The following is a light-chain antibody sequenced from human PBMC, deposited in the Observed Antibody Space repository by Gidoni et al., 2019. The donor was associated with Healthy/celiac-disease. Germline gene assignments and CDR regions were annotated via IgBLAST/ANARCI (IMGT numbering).Light chain of an antibody. V-gene: IGKV1-39*01. CDR1: QSISSY. CDR2: AAS. Sequence: DIQMTQSPSSLSASVGDRVTITCRASQSISSYLNWYQQKPGKAPKLLIDAASSLQSGVPSRFSGSGSGTDFTLTISSLQPEDFATYYCQQSYSTPWTFXQXTKVEIK. J-gene: IGKJ1*01. CDR3: QQSYSTPWT.